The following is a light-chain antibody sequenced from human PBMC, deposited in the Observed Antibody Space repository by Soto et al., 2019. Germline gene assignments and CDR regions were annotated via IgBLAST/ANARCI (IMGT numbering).Light chain of an antibody. CDR3: QQYSSAIS. J-gene: IGKJ5*01. CDR2: GAS. CDR1: QSVSSSY. Sequence: EIVLTQSPGNLSLSPGERATLSCRASQSVSSSYLAWYQQKPGQAPRLLIYGASSRATGMPDRFSGSRAGTNFTITISRLETEYFQVYYCQQYSSAISFAQVTRLEIK. V-gene: IGKV3-20*01.